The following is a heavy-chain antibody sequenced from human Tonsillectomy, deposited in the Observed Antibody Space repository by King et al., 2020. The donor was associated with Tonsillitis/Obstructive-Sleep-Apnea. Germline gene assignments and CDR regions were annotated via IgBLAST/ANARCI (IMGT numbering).Heavy chain of an antibody. D-gene: IGHD3-10*01. J-gene: IGHJ6*02. CDR3: ARDQFYGSGSKDYYYYGMDV. CDR2: IYYSGST. Sequence: QLQESGPGLVKPSQTLSLTCTVSGCSISSGGYYWSWIRQHPGKGLEWIGYIYYSGSTYYNPSLKSRVTISVDTSKNQFSLKLSSVTAADTAVYYCARDQFYGSGSKDYYYYGMDVWGQGTTITVSS. CDR1: GCSISSGGYY. V-gene: IGHV4-31*03.